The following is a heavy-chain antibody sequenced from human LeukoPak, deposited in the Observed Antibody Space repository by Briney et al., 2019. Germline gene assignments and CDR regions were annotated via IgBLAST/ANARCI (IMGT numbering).Heavy chain of an antibody. V-gene: IGHV3-9*01. J-gene: IGHJ3*02. CDR1: GFTFDDYA. CDR2: ISWNSGSI. CDR3: AKDPGPRDSSGWYSGAFDI. D-gene: IGHD6-19*01. Sequence: GGSLRLSCAASGFTFDDYAMHWVRQAPGKGLEWVSGISWNSGSIGYADSVKGRFTISRDNAKNSLYLQMNSLRAEDTALYYCAKDPGPRDSSGWYSGAFDIWGQGTMVTVSS.